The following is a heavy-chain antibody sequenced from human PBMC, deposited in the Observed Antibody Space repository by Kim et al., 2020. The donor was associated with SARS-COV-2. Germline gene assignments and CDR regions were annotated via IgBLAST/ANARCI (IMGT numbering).Heavy chain of an antibody. D-gene: IGHD5-18*01. CDR1: GGTFSSYA. V-gene: IGHV1-69*13. CDR2: IIPIFGTA. J-gene: IGHJ4*02. CDR3: ARVVDTAMAVYYFDY. Sequence: SVKVSCKASGGTFSSYAISWVRQAPGQGLEWMGGIIPIFGTANYAQKFQGRVTITADESTSTAYMELSSLRSEDTAVYYCARVVDTAMAVYYFDYWGQGTLVTVSS.